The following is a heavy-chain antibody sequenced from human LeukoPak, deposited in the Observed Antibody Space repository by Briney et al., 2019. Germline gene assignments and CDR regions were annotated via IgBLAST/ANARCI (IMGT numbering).Heavy chain of an antibody. CDR3: AKDGDLIWYRGWYFDY. J-gene: IGHJ4*02. D-gene: IGHD1-1*01. V-gene: IGHV3-23*01. CDR1: GFTFSSYA. Sequence: GGSLRLSCAASGFTFSSYAMSWVRQAPGKGLEWVSAISGSGGSTYYADSVKGRFTISRDNSKNTLYLQMNSLRAEDTAVYYCAKDGDLIWYRGWYFDYWGQGTLVTVSS. CDR2: ISGSGGST.